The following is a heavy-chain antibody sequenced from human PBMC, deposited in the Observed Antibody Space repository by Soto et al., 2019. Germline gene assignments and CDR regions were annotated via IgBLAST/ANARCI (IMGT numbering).Heavy chain of an antibody. CDR2: IKSKTDGGTA. CDR3: TTLNYGVDV. J-gene: IGHJ6*02. V-gene: IGHV3-15*01. Sequence: GGSLRLSCAASGFSFSNAWMSWVRQLPGKGLEWVGHIKSKTDGGTADYAAPVKSRFTISRDDSKNTLYLQMNSLKTEDTAMFYCTTLNYGVDVWGQGTTVTVSS. CDR1: GFSFSNAW.